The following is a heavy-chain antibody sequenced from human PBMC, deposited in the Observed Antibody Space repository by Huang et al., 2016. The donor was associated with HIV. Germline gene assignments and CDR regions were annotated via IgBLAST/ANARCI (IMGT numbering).Heavy chain of an antibody. CDR2: VCFLVNT. Sequence: QLRESGPGLVTPSETLSLTCSASGTSMTSSTFYLGWFRQPPGRGLEWIGRVCFLVNTYSNPSLKSRVTISIDTANKQYSMRLTSLTAADTAVYFCAREVRSVDTDRPDGYYYRGLDVWGQGTTVIVSS. CDR1: GTSMTSSTFY. V-gene: IGHV4-39*02. D-gene: IGHD2-2*03. J-gene: IGHJ6*02. CDR3: AREVRSVDTDRPDGYYYRGLDV.